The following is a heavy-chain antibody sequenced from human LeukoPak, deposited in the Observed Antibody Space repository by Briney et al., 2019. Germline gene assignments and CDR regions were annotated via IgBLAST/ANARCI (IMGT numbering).Heavy chain of an antibody. J-gene: IGHJ5*02. Sequence: SETLSLTCAVSGGSISSGGYSWSWIRQPPGKGLEWIGYIYHSGSTYYNPSLKSRVTISVDRSKNQFSLKLSSVTAAVTAVYYCARISSRTSSGSYYFWFDPWGQGTLVTVSS. D-gene: IGHD3-10*01. CDR1: GGSISSGGYS. V-gene: IGHV4-30-2*01. CDR3: ARISSRTSSGSYYFWFDP. CDR2: IYHSGST.